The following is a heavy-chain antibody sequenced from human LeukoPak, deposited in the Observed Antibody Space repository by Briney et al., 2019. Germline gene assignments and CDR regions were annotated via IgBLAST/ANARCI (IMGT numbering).Heavy chain of an antibody. J-gene: IGHJ3*02. Sequence: PSETLSLTCTVSGGSISSYYWSWIRQPAGKGLEWIGRIYTSGSTNYNPSLKSRVTMSVDTSKNQFSLKLSSVTAADTAVYYCARDHVITIFGVVEGAFDIWGQGTMVTVSS. CDR2: IYTSGST. CDR1: GGSISSYY. V-gene: IGHV4-4*07. D-gene: IGHD3-3*01. CDR3: ARDHVITIFGVVEGAFDI.